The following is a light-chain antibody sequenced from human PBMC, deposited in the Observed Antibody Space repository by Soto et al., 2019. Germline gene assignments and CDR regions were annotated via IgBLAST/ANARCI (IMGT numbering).Light chain of an antibody. CDR1: SSDVGGYNY. V-gene: IGLV2-8*01. CDR2: EVT. J-gene: IGLJ1*01. CDR3: SSYADSNSYV. Sequence: QSALTQPPSASGSPGQSVTISCTGTSSDVGGYNYVYWYQQHPGKAPILMIYEVTKRPSGVPDRFSGSKSGNTASLTVSGLQAEDEADYYCSSYADSNSYVFGTGTKVTVL.